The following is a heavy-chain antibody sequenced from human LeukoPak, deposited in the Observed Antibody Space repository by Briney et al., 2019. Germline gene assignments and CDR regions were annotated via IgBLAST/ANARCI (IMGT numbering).Heavy chain of an antibody. CDR2: ISGSGGST. CDR3: AKYQVYYASSGYYSRIPDAFDI. Sequence: GGSLRLSCAASGFTFSSYAMSWVRQAPGKGLEWVSAISGSGGSTYYADSVKGRFTISRDNSKNTLYLQMNSLRPEDTAVYYCAKYQVYYASSGYYSRIPDAFDIWGQGTMVTVSS. CDR1: GFTFSSYA. D-gene: IGHD3-22*01. V-gene: IGHV3-23*01. J-gene: IGHJ3*02.